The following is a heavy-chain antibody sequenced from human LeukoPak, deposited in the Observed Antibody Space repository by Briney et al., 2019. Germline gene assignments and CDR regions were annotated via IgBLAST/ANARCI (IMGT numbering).Heavy chain of an antibody. D-gene: IGHD6-6*01. CDR1: GYTFTSYG. Sequence: PGGPVKVSCAASGYTFTSYGISWVRQAPGQGLEWMGWISAYNGNTNYAQSLQGRVTMTTDTSTSTAYMELRSLRSDDTAVYYCARGYSIVHAFDVWGQGTMVTVSS. CDR2: ISAYNGNT. V-gene: IGHV1-18*01. J-gene: IGHJ3*01. CDR3: ARGYSIVHAFDV.